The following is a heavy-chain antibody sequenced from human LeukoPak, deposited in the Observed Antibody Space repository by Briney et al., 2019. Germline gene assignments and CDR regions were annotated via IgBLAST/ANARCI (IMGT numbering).Heavy chain of an antibody. CDR3: ARVGHSGSYRSYWYFDL. D-gene: IGHD1-26*01. CDR2: INPNSGGT. V-gene: IGHV1-2*02. J-gene: IGHJ2*01. Sequence: GASVKVSCKASGYTFTGYYMHWVRQAPGQGLEWMGWINPNSGGTNYAQKFQGRVTMTRDTSISTAYMELSRLRSDDTAVYYCARVGHSGSYRSYWYFDLWGRGTLVTVSS. CDR1: GYTFTGYY.